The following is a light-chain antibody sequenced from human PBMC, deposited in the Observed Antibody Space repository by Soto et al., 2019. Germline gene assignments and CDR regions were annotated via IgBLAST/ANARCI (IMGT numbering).Light chain of an antibody. CDR3: QQYDNVLSLT. Sequence: DIQMTQSPSTLSGSVGDRVTITCRASQTISSWLAWYQQKPGKAPKLLIYDASNLETGVPSRFSGSGSGTDFTFTISSLQPEDIATYYCQQYDNVLSLTFGGGTKVDIK. J-gene: IGKJ4*01. V-gene: IGKV1-33*01. CDR1: QTISSW. CDR2: DAS.